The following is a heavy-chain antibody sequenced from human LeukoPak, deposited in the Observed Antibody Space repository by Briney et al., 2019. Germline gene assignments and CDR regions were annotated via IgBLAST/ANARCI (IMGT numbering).Heavy chain of an antibody. Sequence: SETLSLTCTDSGASISSYYWSWIRQPPGKGLEWIGDIYYSGSIKYNPSLKSRVTMSVDTSKNQFSLKLSSVTAADTAIYYCARESPSGYYNRPIDYWGQGTLVTVSS. J-gene: IGHJ4*02. V-gene: IGHV4-59*01. CDR3: ARESPSGYYNRPIDY. D-gene: IGHD3-22*01. CDR1: GASISSYY. CDR2: IYYSGSI.